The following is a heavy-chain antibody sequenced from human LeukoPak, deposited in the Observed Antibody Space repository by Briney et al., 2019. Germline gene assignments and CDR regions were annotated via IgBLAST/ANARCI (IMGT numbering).Heavy chain of an antibody. CDR2: IDPSDSYT. Sequence: GESLRISCKGSGYRFPSYWISWVRQMPGKGLEWMGTIDPSDSYTNYSPSFQGHVTISADKSISTAYLQWSSLKASDTAMYYCARLSNGYESDFDYWGQGTLVTVSS. D-gene: IGHD5-12*01. CDR1: GYRFPSYW. CDR3: ARLSNGYESDFDY. V-gene: IGHV5-10-1*01. J-gene: IGHJ4*02.